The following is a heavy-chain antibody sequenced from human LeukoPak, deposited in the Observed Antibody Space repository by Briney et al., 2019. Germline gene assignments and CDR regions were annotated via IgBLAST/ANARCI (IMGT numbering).Heavy chain of an antibody. V-gene: IGHV1-69*05. D-gene: IGHD3-9*01. Sequence: ASVKVSCKASGGTFSSYAISWVRQAPGQGLEWMGGIIPIFGTANYAQKFRGRVTITTDESTSTAYMELSSLRSEDTAVYYCARDRGTYDILTGYYYYYMDVWGKGTTVTVSS. CDR2: IIPIFGTA. J-gene: IGHJ6*03. CDR3: ARDRGTYDILTGYYYYYMDV. CDR1: GGTFSSYA.